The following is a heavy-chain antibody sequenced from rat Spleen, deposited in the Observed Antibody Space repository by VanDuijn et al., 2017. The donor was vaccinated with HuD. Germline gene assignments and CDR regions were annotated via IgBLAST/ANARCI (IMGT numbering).Heavy chain of an antibody. V-gene: IGHV5S13*01. CDR3: TTVSY. CDR2: ISTGGGNT. Sequence: EVQLVESGGGLVQPGRSLKLSCTASGFTYSNYVMAWVSQAPTKGLEWVASISTGGGNTYYRYSVRGRFTISRDNAKNTLYLQMDSLRSEDTATYYCTTVSYWGQGTLVTVSS. J-gene: IGHJ3*01. CDR1: GFTYSNYV.